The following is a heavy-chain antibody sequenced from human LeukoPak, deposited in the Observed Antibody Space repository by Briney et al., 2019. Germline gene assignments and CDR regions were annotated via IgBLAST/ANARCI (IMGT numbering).Heavy chain of an antibody. D-gene: IGHD3-10*01. Sequence: ASVKVSCKASGYPFSGYYIHWVRQGPGQGLEWLGWINPESGATKYAQRFEGRVTLTRDTSVTTVHMELSGLRYDDSAVYYCARENLNYYGSGSYLYWGKGGRSPSPQ. CDR3: ARENLNYYGSGSYLY. J-gene: IGHJ4*03. V-gene: IGHV1-2*02. CDR1: GYPFSGYY. CDR2: INPESGAT.